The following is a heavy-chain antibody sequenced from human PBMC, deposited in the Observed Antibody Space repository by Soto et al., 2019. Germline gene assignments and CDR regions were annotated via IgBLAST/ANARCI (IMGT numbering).Heavy chain of an antibody. Sequence: WGSLRLSCAASGFTFISYAIHCVRHSPGKGLEWVAVISYDGSNKYYADSVKGRFTISRDNSKNTLYLQMNSLRAEDTAVYYCASQGYSYGLAFDYWGQGTLVTVSS. CDR1: GFTFISYA. CDR2: ISYDGSNK. CDR3: ASQGYSYGLAFDY. V-gene: IGHV3-30-3*01. J-gene: IGHJ4*02. D-gene: IGHD5-18*01.